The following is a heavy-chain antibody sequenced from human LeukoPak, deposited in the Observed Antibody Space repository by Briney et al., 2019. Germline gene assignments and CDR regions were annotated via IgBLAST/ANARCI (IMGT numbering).Heavy chain of an antibody. CDR1: GYTFTGHY. CDR2: ILPNSGDT. Sequence: ASVKVSCKASGYTFTGHYLHWLRQAPGQGPEWMGWILPNSGDTNYAQKFQGRVTMTRDTSINTAYMDLSGLRSDDTAIYYCARVFRQQLGTYFDYWGQGTLVAVSS. CDR3: ARVFRQQLGTYFDY. J-gene: IGHJ4*02. D-gene: IGHD6-13*01. V-gene: IGHV1-2*02.